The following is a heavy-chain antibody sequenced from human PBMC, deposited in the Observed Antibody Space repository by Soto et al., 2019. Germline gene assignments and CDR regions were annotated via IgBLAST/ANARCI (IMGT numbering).Heavy chain of an antibody. D-gene: IGHD3-22*01. CDR1: GGSISSGGYS. V-gene: IGHV4-30-2*01. J-gene: IGHJ4*02. CDR2: IYHSGST. Sequence: PSETLSLTCAVSGGSISSGGYSWSWIRQPPGKGLEWIGYIYHSGSTYYNPSLKSRVTISVDRSKNQFSLKLSSVTAADTAVYYCARVVGSGYYPHYFDYWGQGTLVTVSS. CDR3: ARVVGSGYYPHYFDY.